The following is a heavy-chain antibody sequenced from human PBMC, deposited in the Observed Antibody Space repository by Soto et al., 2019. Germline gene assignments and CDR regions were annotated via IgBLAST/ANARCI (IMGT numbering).Heavy chain of an antibody. CDR3: AEAPEDEYCSGGRCYPLDV. J-gene: IGHJ6*04. CDR2: ISGSGGST. D-gene: IGHD2-15*01. CDR1: GFTFSSYA. V-gene: IGHV3-23*01. Sequence: EVQLLESGGGLVQPGGSLRLSCTASGFTFSSYAMSWVRQAPGKGLEWVSAISGSGGSTSYADSVKGRFTIARDNSKNTLYLQMNSLRAEDTAVYYCAEAPEDEYCSGGRCYPLDVWGKGTTVTVSS.